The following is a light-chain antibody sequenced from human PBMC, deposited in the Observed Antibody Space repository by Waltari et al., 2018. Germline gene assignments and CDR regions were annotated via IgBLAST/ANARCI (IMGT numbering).Light chain of an antibody. CDR2: NVR. CDR1: SSDVGRFDY. CDR3: SSYAGSNIV. Sequence: QSALTQPPSASGSPGQSVTISCTGTSSDVGRFDYVSWYQQHPGQTPKLLRYNVRQRPAGVPDRFSGSKSGNTASLSVSGLQADDEADYYCSSYAGSNIVFGGGTKLTVL. J-gene: IGLJ2*01. V-gene: IGLV2-8*01.